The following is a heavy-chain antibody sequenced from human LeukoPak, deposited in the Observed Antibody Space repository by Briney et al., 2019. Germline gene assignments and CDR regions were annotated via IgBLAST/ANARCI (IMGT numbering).Heavy chain of an antibody. CDR2: ISNSGST. D-gene: IGHD2-15*01. Sequence: YPSETLSLTCTVSGGSISSHYWTRIRQSPVKGLEWIGDISNSGSTSYNPSLKSRVTISIDTSKNQFSLKLSSVTAADTAVYYCGRDALVGYFSYYYMDVWGKGTTVTVSS. J-gene: IGHJ6*03. CDR1: GGSISSHY. CDR3: GRDALVGYFSYYYMDV. V-gene: IGHV4-59*11.